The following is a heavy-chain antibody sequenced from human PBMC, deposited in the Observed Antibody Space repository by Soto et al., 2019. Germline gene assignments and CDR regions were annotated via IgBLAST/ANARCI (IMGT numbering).Heavy chain of an antibody. CDR3: ARDKLSSIADPLWRFEP. D-gene: IGHD6-6*01. V-gene: IGHV1-69*04. CDR2: IIPILGIA. CDR1: GGTFSSYT. J-gene: IGHJ5*02. Sequence: SVKVSCKASGGTFSSYTISWVRQAPGQGLEWMGRIIPILGIANYAQKFQGRVTITADKSTSTAYMELSSLRSEDTAVYYCARDKLSSIADPLWRFEPWGQGTLVTVSS.